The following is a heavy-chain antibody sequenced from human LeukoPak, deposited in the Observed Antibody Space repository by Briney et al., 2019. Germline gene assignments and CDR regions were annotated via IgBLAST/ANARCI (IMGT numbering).Heavy chain of an antibody. CDR3: AKHPNSSGWFSGYFDY. J-gene: IGHJ4*02. V-gene: IGHV4-61*05. CDR2: IYYSGST. Sequence: SETLSLTCTVSAGSISSSSYYWSWLRQPPGKGLEWIGYIYYSGSTNYKPSLKSRVTISVDTSKNQFSLKLSSVTAADTAVYYCAKHPNSSGWFSGYFDYWGQGTLVTVSS. CDR1: AGSISSSSYY. D-gene: IGHD6-19*01.